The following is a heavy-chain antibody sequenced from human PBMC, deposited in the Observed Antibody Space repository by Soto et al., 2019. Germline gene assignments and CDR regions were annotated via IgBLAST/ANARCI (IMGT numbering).Heavy chain of an antibody. D-gene: IGHD1-26*01. Sequence: QVQLQESGPGLVKPSQTLSLTCTVSGGSISSGGYYWSWIRQHPGKGLEWIGYIYYSGSTYYNPSLKSGVTGTVDTSNTQFSLNLSSVTAADTAVYNCARYSGSYPGYWFDPWGQGTLVTVSS. V-gene: IGHV4-31*03. CDR1: GGSISSGGYY. J-gene: IGHJ5*02. CDR3: ARYSGSYPGYWFDP. CDR2: IYYSGST.